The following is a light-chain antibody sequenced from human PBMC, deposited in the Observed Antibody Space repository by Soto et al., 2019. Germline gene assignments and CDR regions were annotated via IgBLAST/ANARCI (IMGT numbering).Light chain of an antibody. CDR3: QQYGSSGT. J-gene: IGKJ1*01. V-gene: IGKV3-20*01. Sequence: EIVLTQSPCTLSVSPWRRATLSCRASQSVSNNYLAWYQQKPGQAPRLLIYGASNRATGIPDRFSGSGSGTDFTLTISRLEPEDFAVYYCQQYGSSGTFGQGTKVDIK. CDR2: GAS. CDR1: QSVSNNY.